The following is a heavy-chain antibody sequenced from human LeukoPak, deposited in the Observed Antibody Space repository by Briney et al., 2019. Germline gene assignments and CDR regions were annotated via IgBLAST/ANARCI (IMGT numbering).Heavy chain of an antibody. Sequence: ASVKVSCKTSGYTFTGYYMHWVRQAPGQGLEWMGWINPNSGGTNYAQKFQGRVTMTRDTSISTAYMELSRLRSDDTAVYYCARDGGRGVYYMAVWGKGTTVTVSS. CDR1: GYTFTGYY. J-gene: IGHJ6*03. CDR3: ARDGGRGVYYMAV. D-gene: IGHD1-26*01. CDR2: INPNSGGT. V-gene: IGHV1-2*02.